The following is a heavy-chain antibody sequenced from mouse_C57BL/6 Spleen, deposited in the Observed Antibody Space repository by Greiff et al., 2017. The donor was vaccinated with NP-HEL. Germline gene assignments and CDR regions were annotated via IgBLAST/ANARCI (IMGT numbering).Heavy chain of an antibody. CDR3: ASVNWDGYFDV. Sequence: VQLVESGAELAKPGASVKLSCKASGYTFTSYWMHWVKQRPGPGLAWIGYINPSSGYTKYNQKFKDKATLTADKSSSTAYMQLSSLTYEDSAVDYCASVNWDGYFDVWGTGTTVTVSS. V-gene: IGHV1-7*01. J-gene: IGHJ1*03. CDR1: GYTFTSYW. D-gene: IGHD4-1*01. CDR2: INPSSGYT.